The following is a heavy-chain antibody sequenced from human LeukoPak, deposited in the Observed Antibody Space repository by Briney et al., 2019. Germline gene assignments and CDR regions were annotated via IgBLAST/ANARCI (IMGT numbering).Heavy chain of an antibody. Sequence: SETLSLTCAVYGGSFSGYYWSWIRQPPGKGPEWIGEINHSGSTNYNPSLKSRVTISVDTSKNQFSLKLSSVTAADTAVYYCARVPRGSVTMVRGVIIRAWFDPWGQGTLVTVSS. J-gene: IGHJ5*02. D-gene: IGHD3-10*01. CDR2: INHSGST. CDR3: ARVPRGSVTMVRGVIIRAWFDP. CDR1: GGSFSGYY. V-gene: IGHV4-34*01.